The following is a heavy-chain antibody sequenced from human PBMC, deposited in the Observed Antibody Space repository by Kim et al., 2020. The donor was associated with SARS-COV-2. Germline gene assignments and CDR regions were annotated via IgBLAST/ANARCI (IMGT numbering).Heavy chain of an antibody. CDR2: INPSGSAT. V-gene: IGHV3-23*01. D-gene: IGHD6-6*01. Sequence: GGSLRLSCAASGFTFSAYAMTWVRQAPGKGLEWVATINPSGSATYPADSVKGRFIVSRDNSKNTLFLQMDSLIGEDTAKYYCARPYVTSSWGIFDYWGQG. CDR3: ARPYVTSSWGIFDY. J-gene: IGHJ4*02. CDR1: GFTFSAYA.